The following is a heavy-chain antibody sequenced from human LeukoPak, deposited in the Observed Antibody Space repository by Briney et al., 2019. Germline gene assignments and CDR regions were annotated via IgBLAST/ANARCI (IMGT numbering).Heavy chain of an antibody. CDR3: ARAGWGVTTSQIFDY. Sequence: PGGSLRLSCAASGFTFSSYSMNWVRQAPGKGLEWVSSISSSSSYIYYADSVKGRFTSSRDNAKNSRYLQMNSLRAEVTAGYYGARAGWGVTTSQIFDYWGQGTLVTVSS. CDR2: ISSSSSYI. D-gene: IGHD4-17*01. CDR1: GFTFSSYS. J-gene: IGHJ4*02. V-gene: IGHV3-21*01.